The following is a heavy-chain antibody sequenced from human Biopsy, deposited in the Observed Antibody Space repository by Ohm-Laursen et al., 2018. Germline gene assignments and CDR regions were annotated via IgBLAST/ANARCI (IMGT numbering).Heavy chain of an antibody. D-gene: IGHD3-22*01. CDR2: ISHTGST. CDR1: NVSFSSFY. Sequence: GTLSLTCSVYNVSFSSFYWSWIRQPPGKGLEWIGEISHTGSTNYNPPLKSRVFMSVDTSRSQFSLKLSSVTAADTAVYYCARGDYFDSNGYFWFDPWGQGTLVTVSS. V-gene: IGHV4-34*01. CDR3: ARGDYFDSNGYFWFDP. J-gene: IGHJ5*02.